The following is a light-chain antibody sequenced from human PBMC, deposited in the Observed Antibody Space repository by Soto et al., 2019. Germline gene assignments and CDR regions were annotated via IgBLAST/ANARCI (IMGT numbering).Light chain of an antibody. J-gene: IGKJ4*01. CDR3: QQRSNWPPSLT. Sequence: EIVLTQSPATLSLSPGERATLSCRASQSVSTYLAWYQHNPGQAPRLLIYDASNRATGIPARFSGSGSGTDFTLTISSREPEDFAVYYCQQRSNWPPSLTFGGGTRVEIK. CDR1: QSVSTY. CDR2: DAS. V-gene: IGKV3-11*01.